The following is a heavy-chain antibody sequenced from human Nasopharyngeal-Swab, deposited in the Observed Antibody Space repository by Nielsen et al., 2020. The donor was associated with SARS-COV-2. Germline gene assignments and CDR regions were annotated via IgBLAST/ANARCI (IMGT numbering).Heavy chain of an antibody. Sequence: SVKVSCKASGDTFSSSAITWVRQAPGQGLEWMGGIIPMFGTADYAQKFQGRVTITADRSTSTAYMERNSLRSEDTAVYYCARAHPRSCTDGVCFRSQVYNWFDPWGQGTLVTVSS. V-gene: IGHV1-69*06. CDR2: IIPMFGTA. CDR3: ARAHPRSCTDGVCFRSQVYNWFDP. J-gene: IGHJ5*02. CDR1: GDTFSSSA. D-gene: IGHD2-8*01.